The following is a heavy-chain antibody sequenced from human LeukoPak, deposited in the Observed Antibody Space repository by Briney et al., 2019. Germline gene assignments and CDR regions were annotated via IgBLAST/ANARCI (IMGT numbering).Heavy chain of an antibody. CDR2: ISAYNGNT. CDR1: GYTFTSYG. Sequence: ASVKVSCKASGYTFTSYGISWVRQAPGQGLEWMGWISAYNGNTKYAQNLQGRVTVTTDTSTSTAYMELRSLRSDDTAVYYCARARRGVEMATIFDFWGQGTVATVSS. V-gene: IGHV1-18*01. CDR3: ARARRGVEMATIFDF. D-gene: IGHD5-24*01. J-gene: IGHJ4*02.